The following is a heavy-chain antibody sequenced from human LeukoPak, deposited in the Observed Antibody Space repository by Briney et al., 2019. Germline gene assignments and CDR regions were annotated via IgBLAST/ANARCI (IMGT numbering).Heavy chain of an antibody. J-gene: IGHJ3*02. V-gene: IGHV3-9*01. CDR3: AKVRYCSSTSCYGGDAFDI. Sequence: GGSLRLSCAASGFTFDDYAMYWVRQAPGKGLEWVSGISWNSGSIGYADSVKGRFTISRDNAKNSLYLQMNSLRAEDTALYYCAKVRYCSSTSCYGGDAFDIWGQGTMVTVSS. CDR2: ISWNSGSI. D-gene: IGHD2-2*01. CDR1: GFTFDDYA.